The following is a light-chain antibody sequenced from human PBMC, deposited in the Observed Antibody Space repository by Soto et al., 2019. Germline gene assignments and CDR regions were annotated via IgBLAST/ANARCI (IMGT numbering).Light chain of an antibody. Sequence: DIVMPQSPDPRAVVLCEMTTFNCRASQSVSSNLAWYQQKPGQAPRLLIYGASTRATGIPARFSGSGSGTEFTLTISSLQSEDFAVYYCQQYGSSGTFGQGTKVDI. CDR3: QQYGSSGT. V-gene: IGKV3-15*01. J-gene: IGKJ1*01. CDR1: QSVSSN. CDR2: GAS.